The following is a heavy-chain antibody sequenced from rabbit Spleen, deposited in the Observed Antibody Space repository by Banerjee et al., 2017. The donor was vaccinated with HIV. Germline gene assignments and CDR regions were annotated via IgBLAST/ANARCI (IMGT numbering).Heavy chain of an antibody. D-gene: IGHD7-1*01. V-gene: IGHV1S40*01. CDR1: GFSFSSSYW. J-gene: IGHJ4*02. Sequence: QSLEESGGDLVKPGASLTLTCTASGFSFSSSYWIYWVRQAPGKGLEWIACIYTGSSGEIWYATWAKGRFTISKTSSTTVTLQMTSLTAADTATYFCARGDYPTNIWGQGTLVTVS. CDR3: ARGDYPTNI. CDR2: IYTGSSGEI.